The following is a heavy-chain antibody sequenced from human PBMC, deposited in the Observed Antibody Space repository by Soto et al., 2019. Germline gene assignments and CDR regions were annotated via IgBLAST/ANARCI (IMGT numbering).Heavy chain of an antibody. Sequence: QVQLQESGPGLVRPSDTLSLTCTVSGGSMRSSGLHWIRQPPGLGLESIGYIFNSGTTNYNPSLKSRVTISLDASKNQFSLRLDSVTAADTAVYYCARLNSGEFSGRYFDYWGQGALVIVSS. V-gene: IGHV4-59*08. CDR2: IFNSGTT. CDR3: ARLNSGEFSGRYFDY. CDR1: GGSMRSSG. J-gene: IGHJ4*02. D-gene: IGHD3-10*01.